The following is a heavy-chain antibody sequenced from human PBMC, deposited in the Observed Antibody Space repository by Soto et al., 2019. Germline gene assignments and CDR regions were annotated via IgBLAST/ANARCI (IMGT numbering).Heavy chain of an antibody. CDR3: ARDSSGWYSTFDY. CDR1: VVSISSGGYY. CDR2: IYYSGST. V-gene: IGHV4-31*03. D-gene: IGHD6-19*01. J-gene: IGHJ4*02. Sequence: TLSLTCTFSVVSISSGGYYCSWIRQHPGKGLEWIGYIYYSGSTYYNPSLKSRVTISVDTSKNQFSLKLSSVTAADTAVYYCARDSSGWYSTFDYWGQGTLVTV.